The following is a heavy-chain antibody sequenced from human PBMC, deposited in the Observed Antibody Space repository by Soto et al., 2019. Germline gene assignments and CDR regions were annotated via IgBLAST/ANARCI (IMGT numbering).Heavy chain of an antibody. V-gene: IGHV4-31*03. D-gene: IGHD3-22*01. CDR3: AGNYYDSSGPTDYFDY. CDR2: IYYSGST. J-gene: IGHJ4*02. CDR1: GGSISSGGYY. Sequence: QVQLQESGPGLVKPSQTLSLTCTVSGGSISSGGYYWSWIRQHPGKGLEWIGYIYYSGSTYYNPSLKSRVTISVDTSKNQFSLKLSSVTAADTAVYYCAGNYYDSSGPTDYFDYWGQGTLVTVSS.